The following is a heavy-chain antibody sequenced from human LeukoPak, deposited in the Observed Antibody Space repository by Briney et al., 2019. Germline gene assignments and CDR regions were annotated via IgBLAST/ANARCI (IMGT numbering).Heavy chain of an antibody. J-gene: IGHJ4*02. CDR1: GGTFSSYA. CDR3: AVQRYYYDSSGYYY. Sequence: SVKVSCKASGGTFSSYAISWVRQAPGQGLEWMGGIIPIFGTANYAQKFQGRVTITADESTSTAYMELSSLRSEDTAVYYCAVQRYYYDSSGYYYWGQGTLVTVSS. CDR2: IIPIFGTA. V-gene: IGHV1-69*13. D-gene: IGHD3-22*01.